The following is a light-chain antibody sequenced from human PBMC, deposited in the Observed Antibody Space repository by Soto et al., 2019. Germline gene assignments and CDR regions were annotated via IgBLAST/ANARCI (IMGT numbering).Light chain of an antibody. Sequence: EIVLTQSPGILSLSPGERATLSCRANQSVSSSYLAWYQQKPGQAPRLLIYGASNRATGIPDRFSASGSKTNFTLTIGRLEPEDFAVYYCQQYGSSPPYTFGQGTKLEIK. CDR1: QSVSSSY. V-gene: IGKV3-20*01. CDR3: QQYGSSPPYT. CDR2: GAS. J-gene: IGKJ2*01.